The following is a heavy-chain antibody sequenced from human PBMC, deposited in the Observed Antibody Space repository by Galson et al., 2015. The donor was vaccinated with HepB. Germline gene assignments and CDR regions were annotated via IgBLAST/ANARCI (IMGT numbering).Heavy chain of an antibody. CDR2: ISATNRYI. CDR3: ARDDFAEETGALSAMNV. V-gene: IGHV3-21*01. Sequence: SLRLSCAASGFTFRTYSLNWVRQAPGKGLEWVSSISATNRYIYYADSVRGRFTISRDNAKNSVSLQMNSLRTEDTALYYCARDDFAEETGALSAMNVWGQGTLVTVSS. D-gene: IGHD3-3*01. CDR1: GFTFRTYS. J-gene: IGHJ4*02.